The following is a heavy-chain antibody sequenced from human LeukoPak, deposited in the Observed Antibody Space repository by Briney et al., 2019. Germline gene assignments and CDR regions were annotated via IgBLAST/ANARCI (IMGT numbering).Heavy chain of an antibody. V-gene: IGHV4-59*08. D-gene: IGHD3-3*01. J-gene: IGHJ6*02. Sequence: SETLSLTCTVSGGSISSYYWSWIRQPPGKGLEWIGYIYYSGSTNYNPSLKSRVTISVDTSKNQFSLKLSSVPAADTAVYYCARHDADFWSGYFPPRYYYGMDVWGQGTTVTVSS. CDR3: ARHDADFWSGYFPPRYYYGMDV. CDR2: IYYSGST. CDR1: GGSISSYY.